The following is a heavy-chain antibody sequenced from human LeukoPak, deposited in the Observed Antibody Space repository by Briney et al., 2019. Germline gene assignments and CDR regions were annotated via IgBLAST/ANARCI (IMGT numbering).Heavy chain of an antibody. V-gene: IGHV5-10-1*01. D-gene: IGHD3-22*01. Sequence: PGESLKISCEGSGYSFTSYWINWVRQMPGKGLEWMGRIDPSDSDTNYSPSFQGHVTISADKSISTAYLQWSSLRASDTAMYYCARQFGSGYFYLLDYWGQGTLVTVSS. CDR3: ARQFGSGYFYLLDY. CDR2: IDPSDSDT. CDR1: GYSFTSYW. J-gene: IGHJ4*02.